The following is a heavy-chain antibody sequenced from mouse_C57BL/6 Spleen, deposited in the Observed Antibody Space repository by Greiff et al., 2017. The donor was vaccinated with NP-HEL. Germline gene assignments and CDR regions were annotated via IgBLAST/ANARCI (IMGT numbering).Heavy chain of an antibody. CDR3: AREDSSGPHYYAMDY. Sequence: VQLQQSGPELVKPGASVKISCKASGYAFSSSWMNWVKQRPGKGLEWIGRIYPGDGDTNYNGKFKGKATLTADKSSSTAYMQLSSLTSEDSAVYFCAREDSSGPHYYAMDYWGQGTSVTVSS. J-gene: IGHJ4*01. CDR1: GYAFSSSW. D-gene: IGHD3-2*02. CDR2: IYPGDGDT. V-gene: IGHV1-82*01.